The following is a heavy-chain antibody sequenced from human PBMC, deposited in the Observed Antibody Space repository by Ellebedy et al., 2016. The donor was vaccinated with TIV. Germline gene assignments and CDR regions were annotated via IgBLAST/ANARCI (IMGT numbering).Heavy chain of an antibody. CDR2: IRSTGSDK. J-gene: IGHJ4*02. V-gene: IGHV3-21*06. CDR1: GLTVSSNC. Sequence: GESLKISCASSGLTVSSNCMSWGRPAPGKGLEWVSSIRSTGSDKYYAASVKGRFTISRDNAQNTLFLQMNSLRVEDTAVYYCARGWSTPDSWGQGTLVIVSS. D-gene: IGHD2-15*01. CDR3: ARGWSTPDS.